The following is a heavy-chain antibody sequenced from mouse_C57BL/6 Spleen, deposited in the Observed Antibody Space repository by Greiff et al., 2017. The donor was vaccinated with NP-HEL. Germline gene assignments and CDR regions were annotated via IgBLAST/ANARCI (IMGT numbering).Heavy chain of an antibody. CDR1: GFTFSDYG. CDR2: ISSGSSTI. CDR3: ARSTMVTPFAY. D-gene: IGHD2-2*01. V-gene: IGHV5-17*01. J-gene: IGHJ3*01. Sequence: EVQVVESGGGLVKPGGSLKLSCAASGFTFSDYGMHWVRQAPEKGLEWVAYISSGSSTIYYADTVKGRFTISRDNAKNTLFLQMTSLRSEDTAMYYCARSTMVTPFAYWGQGTLVTVSA.